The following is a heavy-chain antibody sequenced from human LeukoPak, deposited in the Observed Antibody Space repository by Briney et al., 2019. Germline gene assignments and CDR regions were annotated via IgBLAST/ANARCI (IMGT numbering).Heavy chain of an antibody. J-gene: IGHJ4*02. CDR1: GFTFSNYW. Sequence: GGSLRLSCAASGFTFSNYWMSWVRQAPGKGLEWVANIKQDGSEKYYADSVKGRFTISRDNAKKSLYLQMNSLRAEDTAVYYCASDRDYYDSSGYLFDYWGQGTLVTVSS. D-gene: IGHD3-22*01. CDR2: IKQDGSEK. V-gene: IGHV3-7*01. CDR3: ASDRDYYDSSGYLFDY.